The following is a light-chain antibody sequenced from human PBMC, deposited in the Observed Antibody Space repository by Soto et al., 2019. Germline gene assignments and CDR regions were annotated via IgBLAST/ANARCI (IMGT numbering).Light chain of an antibody. J-gene: IGLJ1*01. V-gene: IGLV2-14*03. Sequence: ALTQPASVSGSPGQSIAISCTGSSSDVGGYKYVSWYQQHPGKAPKLMIYDVSNRPSGVSDRFSGSKSGNTASLTISGLQSEDEADYYCSSYTSSNSYVFGTGTKVTVL. CDR2: DVS. CDR1: SSDVGGYKY. CDR3: SSYTSSNSYV.